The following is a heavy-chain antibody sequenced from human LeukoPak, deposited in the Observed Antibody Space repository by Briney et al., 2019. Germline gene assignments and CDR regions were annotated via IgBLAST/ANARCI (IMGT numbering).Heavy chain of an antibody. D-gene: IGHD2-15*01. CDR2: IYYSRIT. Sequence: SETLPLTCTVSGVSISSSSYYCGWIRQPPGKGLEVNVIIYYSRITYHNPSPNRRITISVGTSKNQFSLKLSSVTAADTAVYYCARLGYCSGGRWYNTIDYWGQGTLVTASS. J-gene: IGHJ4*02. CDR3: ARLGYCSGGRWYNTIDY. CDR1: GVSISSSSYY. V-gene: IGHV4-39*07.